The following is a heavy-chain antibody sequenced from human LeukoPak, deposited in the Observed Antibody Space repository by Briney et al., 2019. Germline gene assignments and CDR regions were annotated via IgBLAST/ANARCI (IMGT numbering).Heavy chain of an antibody. CDR3: ARRRQSSRGAFDI. D-gene: IGHD6-19*01. Sequence: SETLSLTCTVSGGSISSYYWSWIRQPPGQGLEWIGYIYYSGSTNYNPSLKSRVTISVDTSKNQFSLRLTSVTAADTAVYYCARRRQSSRGAFDIWGQGTMVTVSS. CDR1: GGSISSYY. V-gene: IGHV4-59*08. J-gene: IGHJ3*02. CDR2: IYYSGST.